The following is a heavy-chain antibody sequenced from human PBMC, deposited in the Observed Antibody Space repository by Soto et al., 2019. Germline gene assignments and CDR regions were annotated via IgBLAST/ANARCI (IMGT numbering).Heavy chain of an antibody. CDR1: GFTVSSND. CDR2: IYSGGTT. D-gene: IGHD3-22*01. CDR3: ARAYYYDSSGYPNAFDM. J-gene: IGHJ3*02. V-gene: IGHV3-53*01. Sequence: GGSLRLSFVASGFTVSSNDMGWVRQAPGKGLEWVSVIYSGGTTYYADSVKGRFTISRDNSKHTVYLQMSSLRAEDTAVYYCARAYYYDSSGYPNAFDMWGQGTMVTVSS.